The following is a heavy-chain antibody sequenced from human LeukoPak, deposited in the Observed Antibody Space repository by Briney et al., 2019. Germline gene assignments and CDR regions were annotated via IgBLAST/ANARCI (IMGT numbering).Heavy chain of an antibody. J-gene: IGHJ5*02. CDR3: ARGGDLGYCSSTSCSNWFDP. CDR2: IYYSGST. V-gene: IGHV4-59*01. CDR1: GGSISSYY. D-gene: IGHD2-2*01. Sequence: SETLSPTCTVSGGSISSYYWSWIRQPPGKGLEWIGYIYYSGSTNYNPSLKSRVTISVDTSKNQFSLKLSSVTAADTAVYYCARGGDLGYCSSTSCSNWFDPWGQGTLVTVSS.